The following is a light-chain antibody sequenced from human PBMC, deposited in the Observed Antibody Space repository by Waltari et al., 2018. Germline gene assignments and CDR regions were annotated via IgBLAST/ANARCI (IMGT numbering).Light chain of an antibody. V-gene: IGKV3-20*01. CDR1: QSVSRY. CDR3: QHHVSLPAT. J-gene: IGKJ1*01. CDR2: GAS. Sequence: EIVLTQSPGTLSLSPGERATLSCRASQSVSRYLARYQQKPGQAPRLLIYGASTRATGIPDRFTGSGSGTDFSLTISRLEPEDFAVYFCQHHVSLPATFGQGTRVEIK.